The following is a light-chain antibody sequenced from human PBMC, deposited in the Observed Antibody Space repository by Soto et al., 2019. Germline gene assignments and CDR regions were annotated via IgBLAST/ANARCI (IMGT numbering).Light chain of an antibody. J-gene: IGKJ1*01. CDR3: QQYNSYSPWT. Sequence: DIQLTQSPSFLSPSIGESVTITCRASQVISTSLAWYQVKPGKAPKLLIYAASTLESGVPSRFSAAVSGTEFSLTITSLQPDDFATYYCQQYNSYSPWTFGQGTKVDIK. V-gene: IGKV1-9*01. CDR2: AAS. CDR1: QVISTS.